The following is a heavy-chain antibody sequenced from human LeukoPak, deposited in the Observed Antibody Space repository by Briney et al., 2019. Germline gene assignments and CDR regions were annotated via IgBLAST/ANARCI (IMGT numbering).Heavy chain of an antibody. CDR3: VRDIELST. CDR2: ISFSGANT. CDR1: GFTFSHSA. V-gene: IGHV3-23*01. Sequence: GGSLRLSCAASGFTFSHSAMTWVRQAPGRGLEWVSLISFSGANTYSADSVKGRFTISRDNSKDTLFLQMNSPRAEDTAIYYCVRDIELSTWGLGTMVTVSS. J-gene: IGHJ3*01. D-gene: IGHD3-16*02.